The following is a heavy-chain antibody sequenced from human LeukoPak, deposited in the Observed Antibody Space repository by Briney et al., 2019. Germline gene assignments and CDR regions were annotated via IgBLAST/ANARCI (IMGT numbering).Heavy chain of an antibody. CDR1: EYSFTRYW. D-gene: IGHD6-6*01. CDR2: IYPGDSDT. V-gene: IGHV5-51*01. J-gene: IGHJ6*03. CDR3: ARSRIEARPTHLNSYYMDV. Sequence: GESLKISCKGSEYSFTRYWIGWVRQMLGKGLEWLGIIYPGDSDTRYSPSIQGQVTISGDKSISTAYRQWSSLKASDTATYYCARSRIEARPTHLNSYYMDVWGKGTTVTVSS.